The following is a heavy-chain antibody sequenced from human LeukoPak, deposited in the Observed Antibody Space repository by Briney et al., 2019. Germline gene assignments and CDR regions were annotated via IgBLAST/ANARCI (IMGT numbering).Heavy chain of an antibody. V-gene: IGHV4-4*07. CDR2: IYTSGST. D-gene: IGHD3-10*01. J-gene: IGHJ3*02. Sequence: SETLSLTCTVSGGSISSYYWSWIRQPAGKVLEWLGRIYTSGSTNYNPSLKSRVTMSVDTSKNQFSLNLSSVTAADTAVYYCARDWALGFGELLSDAFDIWGQGTMVTVSS. CDR1: GGSISSYY. CDR3: ARDWALGFGELLSDAFDI.